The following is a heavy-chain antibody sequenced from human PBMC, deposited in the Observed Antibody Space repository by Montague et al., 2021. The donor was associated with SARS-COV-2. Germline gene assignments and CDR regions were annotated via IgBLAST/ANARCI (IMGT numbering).Heavy chain of an antibody. D-gene: IGHD3-22*01. V-gene: IGHV3-66*01. CDR2: IYSGGST. CDR3: ARGGRYYDSRGYGDAFDI. CDR1: GFTVSSNY. Sequence: SLRLSWAASGFTVSSNYMNWVRQAPGKGLEWVSVIYSGGSTYYADSVKGRFTISRDNSKNTLYLQMNSVRAEDTAVYYCARGGRYYDSRGYGDAFDIWGQGTMVTVSS. J-gene: IGHJ3*02.